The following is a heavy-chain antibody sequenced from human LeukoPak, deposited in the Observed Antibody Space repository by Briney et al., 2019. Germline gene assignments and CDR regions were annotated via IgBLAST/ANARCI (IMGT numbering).Heavy chain of an antibody. J-gene: IGHJ4*02. CDR3: VRGRDGSF. Sequence: GGSLRLSCAASGFTFSSYSMNWVRQAPGKGLEWVANIKYDDSEKYLVESVKGRFTISRDNAQNSLFLQMDSLRVEDTAVYYCVRGRDGSFWGRGTQVTVSS. CDR2: IKYDDSEK. D-gene: IGHD5-24*01. V-gene: IGHV3-7*01. CDR1: GFTFSSYS.